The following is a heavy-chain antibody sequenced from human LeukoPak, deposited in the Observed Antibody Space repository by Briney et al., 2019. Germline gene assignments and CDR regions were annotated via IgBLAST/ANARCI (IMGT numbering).Heavy chain of an antibody. Sequence: GGSLRLSCAASGFSFKSYAMNWVRQAPGKGLEWVSSISESGDSTHYADSVKGRFTISRDNSLNPPYLQMNGLTAEDTAVYYCAKQYVTCWGQGTLVTVSS. CDR2: ISESGDST. V-gene: IGHV3-23*01. D-gene: IGHD1-14*01. CDR3: AKQYVTC. J-gene: IGHJ4*02. CDR1: GFSFKSYA.